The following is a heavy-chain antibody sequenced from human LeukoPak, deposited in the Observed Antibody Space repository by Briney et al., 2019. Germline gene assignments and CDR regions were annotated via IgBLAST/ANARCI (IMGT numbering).Heavy chain of an antibody. CDR3: ARDGESLVPYYYYGMDV. V-gene: IGHV3-66*01. Sequence: GGSLRLSCAASGFTVSSNYMNWVRQAPGKGLEWVSVIYSGGSTYYADSVEGRFTISRDNSKNTLYLQMNSLRAEDTAVYYCARDGESLVPYYYYGMDVWGQGTTVTVSS. D-gene: IGHD3-10*01. J-gene: IGHJ6*02. CDR1: GFTVSSNY. CDR2: IYSGGST.